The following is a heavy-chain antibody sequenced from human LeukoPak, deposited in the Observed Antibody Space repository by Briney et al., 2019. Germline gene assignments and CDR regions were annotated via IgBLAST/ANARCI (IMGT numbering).Heavy chain of an antibody. J-gene: IGHJ4*02. CDR2: IWYDGSNK. CDR1: GFTFSSYG. Sequence: GGSLRLSCAASGFTFSSYGMHWVRQAPGKGLEWVAVIWYDGSNKYYADSVKGRFTISRDNSKNTLYLQMNSLRAEDTAVYYCAKDASQAAGTDYWGQGTLVTVSS. CDR3: AKDASQAAGTDY. D-gene: IGHD6-13*01. V-gene: IGHV3-33*06.